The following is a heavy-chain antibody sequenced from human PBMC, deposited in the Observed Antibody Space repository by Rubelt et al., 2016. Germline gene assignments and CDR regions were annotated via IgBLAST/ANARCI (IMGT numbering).Heavy chain of an antibody. CDR2: INTDGST. V-gene: IGHV3-74*01. CDR1: RYW. J-gene: IGHJ3*02. CDR3: AKDRTAVNAALDT. D-gene: IGHD1-14*01. Sequence: RYWMHWVRQAPGKGLVWVSRINTDGSTSYADSVKGRSTISRDNGKNTLHLQMNSLRAEDTAVYYCAKDRTAVNAALDTWGQGTMVTGSS.